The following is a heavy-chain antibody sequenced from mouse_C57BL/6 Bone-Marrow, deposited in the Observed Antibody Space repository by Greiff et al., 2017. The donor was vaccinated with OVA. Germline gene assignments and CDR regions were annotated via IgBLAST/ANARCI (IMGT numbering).Heavy chain of an antibody. CDR3: ARDGYYLFAY. D-gene: IGHD2-3*01. Sequence: EVKLQESGPGLVKPSQSLSLTCSVTGYSITSGYYWNWIRQFPGNKLEWMGYISYAGSNNYYPSLKTRISITRDTSQDQFFLKLNAVTTEDTATYYCARDGYYLFAYGGQGTLGTVSA. V-gene: IGHV3-6*01. J-gene: IGHJ3*01. CDR2: ISYAGSN. CDR1: GYSITSGYY.